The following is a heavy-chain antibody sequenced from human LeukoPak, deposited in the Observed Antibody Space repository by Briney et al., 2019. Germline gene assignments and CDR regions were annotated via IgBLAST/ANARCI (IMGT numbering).Heavy chain of an antibody. D-gene: IGHD4-17*01. CDR3: ARADGDYSPDY. Sequence: GGSLRLSCAASGFTFSSYAMHWVRQAPGKGLEWVAVISYDGSNKYYADSVKGRFTISRDNSKNTLYLQMNSLRAEDTAVYYCARADGDYSPDYWGQGTLVTVSS. J-gene: IGHJ4*02. CDR1: GFTFSSYA. CDR2: ISYDGSNK. V-gene: IGHV3-30-3*01.